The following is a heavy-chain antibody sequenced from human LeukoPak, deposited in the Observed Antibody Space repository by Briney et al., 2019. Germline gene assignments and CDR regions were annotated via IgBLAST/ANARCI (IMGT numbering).Heavy chain of an antibody. V-gene: IGHV3-74*01. CDR2: IRSDGSTT. Sequence: PGGSLRLSCVESRFTFSNFWMHWVRQAPGKGLVWVSRIRSDGSTTNYADSVKGRFTISRDNAKNTLYLQMNSLRAEDTAVYYCIREWRRLAFDHWGHGTLVTVSS. J-gene: IGHJ4*01. D-gene: IGHD6-19*01. CDR3: IREWRRLAFDH. CDR1: RFTFSNFW.